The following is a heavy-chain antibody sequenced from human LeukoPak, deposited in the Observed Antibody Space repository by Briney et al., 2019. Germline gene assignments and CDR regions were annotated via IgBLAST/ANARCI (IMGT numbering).Heavy chain of an antibody. CDR2: IYYSGST. CDR1: GGSISSYY. CDR3: ARSQGIGYFDY. D-gene: IGHD2-21*01. J-gene: IGHJ4*02. Sequence: SETLSLTCTVSGGSISSYYWSWTRQPPGKGLEWIGYIYYSGSTNYNPSLKSRVTISVDTSKNQFSLKLSSVTAADTAVYYCARSQGIGYFDYWGQGTLVTVSS. V-gene: IGHV4-59*01.